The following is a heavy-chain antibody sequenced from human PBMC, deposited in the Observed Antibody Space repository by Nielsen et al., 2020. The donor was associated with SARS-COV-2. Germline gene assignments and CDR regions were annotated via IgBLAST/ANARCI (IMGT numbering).Heavy chain of an antibody. CDR3: ARGLRGNWFDP. V-gene: IGHV1-24*01. J-gene: IGHJ5*02. CDR1: GYTLTELS. Sequence: ASVKVSCKVSGYTLTELSIHWVRQAPGKGLEWMGGFDPEDGEIIYAQNFQGRMTVTEDTSPDIADMELRSLRSEDTAVYYCARGLRGNWFDPWGQGTLVTVSS. CDR2: FDPEDGEI. D-gene: IGHD3-10*01.